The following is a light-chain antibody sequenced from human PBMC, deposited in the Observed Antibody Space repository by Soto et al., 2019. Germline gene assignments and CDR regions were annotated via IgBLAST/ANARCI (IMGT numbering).Light chain of an antibody. CDR1: QTVLHGSNY. Sequence: DIVMTQSPDSLAVSLGERATINCKSSQTVLHGSNYLAWYQQKPGQPPKLLIYWASTRESGVPDRFSGSGSGTDLPLPISSLQAEDVAVYYCQQYYTTPVTFGQGTKVEIK. J-gene: IGKJ1*01. CDR3: QQYYTTPVT. CDR2: WAS. V-gene: IGKV4-1*01.